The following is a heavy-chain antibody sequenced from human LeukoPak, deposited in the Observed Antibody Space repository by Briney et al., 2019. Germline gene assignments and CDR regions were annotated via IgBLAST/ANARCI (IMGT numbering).Heavy chain of an antibody. D-gene: IGHD2-21*02. J-gene: IGHJ4*02. Sequence: PSETLSLTCTVSGGSISSYYWSWIRQPPGKGLEGIGYIYYSGSTNYNPSLKSRVTISVDTSKNQFSLKLSSVTAADTAVYYCARSPYCGGDCYTPSFDYWGQGTLVTVSS. CDR3: ARSPYCGGDCYTPSFDY. CDR1: GGSISSYY. CDR2: IYYSGST. V-gene: IGHV4-59*01.